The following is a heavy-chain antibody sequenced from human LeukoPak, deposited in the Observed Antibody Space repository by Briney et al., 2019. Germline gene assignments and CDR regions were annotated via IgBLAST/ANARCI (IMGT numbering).Heavy chain of an antibody. Sequence: SETLSLTCTVSGGSISSSSYYWGWIRQPPGKGLVWIGNIYYSGSTYYNPSLKSRVTISVDTSKNQFSLKLSSVTAADTAVYYCASGVVVITTRPFDYWGQGTLVTVSS. J-gene: IGHJ4*02. CDR1: GGSISSSSYY. V-gene: IGHV4-39*01. CDR3: ASGVVVITTRPFDY. D-gene: IGHD3-22*01. CDR2: IYYSGST.